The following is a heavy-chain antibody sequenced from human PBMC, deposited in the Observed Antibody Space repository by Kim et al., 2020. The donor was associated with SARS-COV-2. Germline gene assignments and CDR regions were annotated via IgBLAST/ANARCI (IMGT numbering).Heavy chain of an antibody. D-gene: IGHD3-22*01. CDR1: GGSISSGGYY. J-gene: IGHJ4*02. CDR2: IYYSGST. V-gene: IGHV4-31*03. CDR3: ARDSFWYDSSGAIDY. Sequence: TLSLTCTVSGGSISSGGYYWSWIRQHPGKGLEWIGYIYYSGSTYYNPSLKSRVTISVDTSKNQFSLKLSSVTAADTAVYYCARDSFWYDSSGAIDYWGQGTLVTVSS.